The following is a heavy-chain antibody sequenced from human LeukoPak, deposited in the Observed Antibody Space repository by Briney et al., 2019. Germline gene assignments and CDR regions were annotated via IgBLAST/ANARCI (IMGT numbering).Heavy chain of an antibody. D-gene: IGHD3-10*01. J-gene: IGHJ3*02. CDR1: GFTFSSYS. CDR2: INGHSTTM. Sequence: GGPLRLSCEASGFTFSSYSMNWVARAPGKGLEWVSNINGHSTTMDYADSVKGRFSISRDRAKNSLFLQMNSLRDEDTAIYYCVRDNLWDFDIWGPGTMVTVSS. V-gene: IGHV3-48*02. CDR3: VRDNLWDFDI.